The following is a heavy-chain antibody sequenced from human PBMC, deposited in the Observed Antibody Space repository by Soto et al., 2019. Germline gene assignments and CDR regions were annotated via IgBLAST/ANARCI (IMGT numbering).Heavy chain of an antibody. CDR2: IWYDGSNK. V-gene: IGHV3-33*01. CDR1: GFTFSSYG. Sequence: QVQLVESGGGVVQPGRSLRLSCAASGFTFSSYGMHWVRQAPGKGLEWVAVIWYDGSNKYYADSVKGRFTISRDNSKNTLYPQMNSLRAEDTAVYYCAIDSGNHLDYWGQGTLVTVSS. J-gene: IGHJ4*02. CDR3: AIDSGNHLDY. D-gene: IGHD1-26*01.